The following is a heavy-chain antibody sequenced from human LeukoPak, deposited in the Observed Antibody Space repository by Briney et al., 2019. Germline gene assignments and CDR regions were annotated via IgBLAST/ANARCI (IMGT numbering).Heavy chain of an antibody. CDR3: ARGLVRGVTNPLGY. V-gene: IGHV1-69*05. D-gene: IGHD3-10*01. J-gene: IGHJ4*02. Sequence: SVKVSCKASGGTFSSYGISWARQAPGQGLEWMGGIIPIFGTANHAQKFQGRVTMTTDTSTSTAYMELRSLRSDDTAVYYCARGLVRGVTNPLGYWGQGTLVTVSS. CDR1: GGTFSSYG. CDR2: IIPIFGTA.